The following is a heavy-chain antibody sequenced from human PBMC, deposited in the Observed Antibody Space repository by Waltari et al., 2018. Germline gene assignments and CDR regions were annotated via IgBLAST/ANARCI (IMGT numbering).Heavy chain of an antibody. CDR1: GYTFTGYY. CDR2: INPNSGDT. D-gene: IGHD4-17*01. V-gene: IGHV1-2*06. CDR3: ARDLGSDYGNRDY. J-gene: IGHJ4*02. Sequence: QVHLVQSGAEVKKPGASVKVSCKASGYTFTGYYIQWVRRAPGQGLEWMGRINPNSGDTNDAQKFQGRFTLTRDTSINTAYMELSSLKSDDTAVYYCARDLGSDYGNRDYWGQGTLVTVPS.